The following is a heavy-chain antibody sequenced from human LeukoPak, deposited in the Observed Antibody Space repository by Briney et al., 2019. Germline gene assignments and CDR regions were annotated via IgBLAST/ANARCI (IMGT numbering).Heavy chain of an antibody. CDR3: AKARDGAGTGDFDY. CDR2: ISWNSGSI. J-gene: IGHJ4*02. Sequence: GGSLRLSCAASGFTFDDYAMHWVRHAPGKGLEWVSGISWNSGSIGYVDSVKGRFTISRDNAKNSLYLQMNSLRAEDTALYYCAKARDGAGTGDFDYWGQGTLVTVSS. V-gene: IGHV3-9*01. D-gene: IGHD6-19*01. CDR1: GFTFDDYA.